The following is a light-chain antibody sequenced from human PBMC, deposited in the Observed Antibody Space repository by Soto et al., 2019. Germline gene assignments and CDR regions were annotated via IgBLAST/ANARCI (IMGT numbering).Light chain of an antibody. J-gene: IGLJ1*01. CDR3: SSYTTSSTRV. CDR1: RRDNGTYDF. V-gene: IGLV2-14*03. CDR2: EVR. Sequence: QSSLTQPASVSWSPGQSITISFTGTRRDNGTYDFVSWYQQHPDKAPKLMIYEVRNRPSGVSIRFSGSKSVNTATLTISGLQAEDEADYYCSSYTTSSTRVFGTGTKVTVL.